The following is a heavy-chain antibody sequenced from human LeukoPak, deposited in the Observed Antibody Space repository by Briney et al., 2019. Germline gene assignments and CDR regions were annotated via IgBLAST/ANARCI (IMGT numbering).Heavy chain of an antibody. D-gene: IGHD3-10*01. V-gene: IGHV1-2*02. J-gene: IGHJ4*02. CDR1: GYTFTGYY. CDR3: ARGGEYYYGSGTYYFDY. Sequence: ASVKVSCKASGYTFTGYYMHWVRQAPGQGLEWMGWVNPNSGGTNYAQKFQGRVTMTRDTSISTAYMELSRLRSDDTAVYYCARGGEYYYGSGTYYFDYWGQGTLVTVSS. CDR2: VNPNSGGT.